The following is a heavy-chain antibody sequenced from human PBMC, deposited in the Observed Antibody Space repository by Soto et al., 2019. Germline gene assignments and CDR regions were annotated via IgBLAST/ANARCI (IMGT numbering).Heavy chain of an antibody. V-gene: IGHV3-9*01. D-gene: IGHD3-3*01. CDR1: GVTFDDYA. J-gene: IGHJ6*03. Sequence: PGGSLGLSCASSGVTFDDYAMHWVRQAPGKGLEWVSGISWNSGSIGYADSVKGRFTISRDNAKNSLYLQMNSLRAEDTALYYSAKDDATIFGVVSRPRYMPVWGKGTTVTVSS. CDR3: AKDDATIFGVVSRPRYMPV. CDR2: ISWNSGSI.